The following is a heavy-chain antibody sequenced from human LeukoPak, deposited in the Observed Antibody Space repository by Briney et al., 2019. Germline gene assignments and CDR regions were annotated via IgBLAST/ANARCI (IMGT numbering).Heavy chain of an antibody. V-gene: IGHV4-59*11. CDR1: GVSISTHF. CDR3: ARDLNSSDGSTYYDAFDI. CDR2: IYYTGTS. J-gene: IGHJ3*02. Sequence: SETLSLTCTVSGVSISTHFWTWIRQPPGKELEFIGNIYYTGTSNYNPSLKSRVTMSIDTAKKQSSLNLSSVTAADTAVYYCARDLNSSDGSTYYDAFDIWGQGTLVTVSS. D-gene: IGHD2/OR15-2a*01.